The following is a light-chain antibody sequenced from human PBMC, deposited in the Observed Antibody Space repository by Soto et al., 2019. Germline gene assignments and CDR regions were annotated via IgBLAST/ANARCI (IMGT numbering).Light chain of an antibody. CDR2: DVN. CDR1: STDVGNYNY. Sequence: QSVLTQPPSASGSPGQSLTISCTGTSTDVGNYNYVSWYQQHPGKAPKLMISDVNRRPSGVPDRFSGSKSGNTASLTVSELQAEDEADYYCSSYAGSNTWVFGGGTKVTVL. V-gene: IGLV2-8*01. J-gene: IGLJ2*01. CDR3: SSYAGSNTWV.